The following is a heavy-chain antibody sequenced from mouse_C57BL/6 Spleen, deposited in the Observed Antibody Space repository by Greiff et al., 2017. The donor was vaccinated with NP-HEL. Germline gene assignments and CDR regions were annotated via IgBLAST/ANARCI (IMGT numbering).Heavy chain of an antibody. V-gene: IGHV7-3*01. D-gene: IGHD1-1*01. CDR2: IRNKANGYTT. Sequence: EVMLVESGGGLVQPGGSLSLSCAASGFTFTDYYMSWVRQPPGKALEWLGFIRNKANGYTTEYSASVKGRFTISRDNSQSILYLQMNALRAEDSATYYCARFRELIWYFDVWGTGTTVTVSS. CDR3: ARFRELIWYFDV. CDR1: GFTFTDYY. J-gene: IGHJ1*03.